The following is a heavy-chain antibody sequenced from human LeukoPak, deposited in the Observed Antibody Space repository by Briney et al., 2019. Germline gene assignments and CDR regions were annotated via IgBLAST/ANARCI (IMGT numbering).Heavy chain of an antibody. J-gene: IGHJ5*02. CDR3: ARSIATYGPTHNWFGP. D-gene: IGHD6-6*01. CDR2: IYYSGST. CDR1: GGSITSSLSY. V-gene: IGHV4-39*01. Sequence: PSETLSLTCSVSGGSITSSLSYWGWIRQPPGKGLEWIGRIYYSGSTYYSPSLKSRVTISVDTSKNQFSLKLSSVTAADTAVYYCARSIATYGPTHNWFGPWGQGILVTVSS.